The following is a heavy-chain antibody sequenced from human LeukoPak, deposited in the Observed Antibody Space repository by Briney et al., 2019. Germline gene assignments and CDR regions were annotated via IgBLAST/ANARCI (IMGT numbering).Heavy chain of an antibody. CDR2: IKSKTDGGTT. CDR3: TTGPGEPTYYDFWSGYWKDTKDAYYYYMDV. Sequence: PGGSLRLSCAASGFTFSNAWMSWVRQAPGKGLEWVGRIKSKTDGGTTDYAAPVKGRFTISRDDSKNTLYLQMNSLKTEDTAVYYCTTGPGEPTYYDFWSGYWKDTKDAYYYYMDVWGKGTAVTVSS. CDR1: GFTFSNAW. D-gene: IGHD3-3*01. J-gene: IGHJ6*03. V-gene: IGHV3-15*01.